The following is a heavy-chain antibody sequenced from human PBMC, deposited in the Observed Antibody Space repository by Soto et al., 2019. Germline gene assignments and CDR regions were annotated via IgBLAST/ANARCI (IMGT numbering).Heavy chain of an antibody. CDR2: MYQSGST. D-gene: IGHD3-3*01. CDR3: ATTISGLVVTAYYFDH. V-gene: IGHV4-39*01. CDR1: GGSINSSNYY. J-gene: IGHJ4*02. Sequence: QLELQASGPGLVKPSETLSLTCTVSGGSINSSNYYWGWIRQSPGKGLEWIGSMYQSGSTFYNPSLKSRANISVDTSKNQFFLKLTSVTAADSAVYYCATTISGLVVTAYYFDHWGQGILVSVSS.